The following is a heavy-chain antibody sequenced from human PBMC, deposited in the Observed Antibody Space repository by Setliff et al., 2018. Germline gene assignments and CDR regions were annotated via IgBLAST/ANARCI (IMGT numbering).Heavy chain of an antibody. J-gene: IGHJ4*02. CDR2: IFYSGRT. D-gene: IGHD3-16*01. CDR1: GASITNINYY. Sequence: ASETLSLTCTVSGASITNINYYWGLIRQPPGKGLEWIGSIFYSGRTFYNPSLKSRVTISVDTSKNQFSLTLSSVPAADTAVYYCARLPNYVWGSPVDYWGQGTLVTVSS. V-gene: IGHV4-39*01. CDR3: ARLPNYVWGSPVDY.